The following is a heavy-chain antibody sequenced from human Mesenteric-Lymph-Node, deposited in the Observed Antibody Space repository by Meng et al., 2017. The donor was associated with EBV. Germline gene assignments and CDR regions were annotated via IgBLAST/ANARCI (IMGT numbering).Heavy chain of an antibody. D-gene: IGHD7-27*01. CDR1: GVTFSDYY. Sequence: VALVVSGVGLVKPVGYLSLSCAVSGVTFSDYYMSWIRQAPGKRLEWISYIYTDGGTKHYRDSVKGRFTISSDNAKKSLYLQMNNLRADDTAIYYCARGTLRAELGTDYWGQGTLVTVSS. J-gene: IGHJ4*02. CDR2: IYTDGGTK. CDR3: ARGTLRAELGTDY. V-gene: IGHV3-11*01.